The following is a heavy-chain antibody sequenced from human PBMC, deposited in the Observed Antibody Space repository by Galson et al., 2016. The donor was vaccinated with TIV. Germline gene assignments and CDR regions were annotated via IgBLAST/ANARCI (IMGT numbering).Heavy chain of an antibody. CDR1: GLSVSINY. J-gene: IGHJ6*02. D-gene: IGHD2-15*01. CDR2: ISDGGTT. Sequence: SLRLSCAASGLSVSINYLTWVRQAPGKGLEWVSLISDGGTTYYPDSVKGRFTISRDNSQNTLYLHMSGLRAEDTAIYYCARDRVIDATYYYYYYGMDVWGQGTAVTVSS. CDR3: ARDRVIDATYYYYYYGMDV. V-gene: IGHV3-66*02.